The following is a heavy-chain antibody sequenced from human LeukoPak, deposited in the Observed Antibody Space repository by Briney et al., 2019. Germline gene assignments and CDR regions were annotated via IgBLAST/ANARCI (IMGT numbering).Heavy chain of an antibody. CDR2: INPNSGVT. V-gene: IGHV1-2*02. Sequence: ASVKVSCKASGYTFTGYYIHWVRQAPGQVLEWMGWINPNSGVTHYPQKFQGRVTMTRDTSIRTAYMEVSSLRSDDTAVYYCASFYYYGSGSSHPWGQGTLVTVSS. CDR1: GYTFTGYY. D-gene: IGHD3-10*01. J-gene: IGHJ5*02. CDR3: ASFYYYGSGSSHP.